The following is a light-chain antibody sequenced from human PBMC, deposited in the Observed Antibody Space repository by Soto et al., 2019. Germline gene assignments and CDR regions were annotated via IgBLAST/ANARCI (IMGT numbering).Light chain of an antibody. Sequence: IVMPQSPATLSVSPFERVTLSCRASQSISSDLAWYQQKPGQAPRLLIYDASTRATGIAARFSGSGSGTEFTLTISSLQSEDFAVYYCQKYNNWPLTFAGGTKVDIK. CDR3: QKYNNWPLT. V-gene: IGKV3-15*01. CDR1: QSISSD. J-gene: IGKJ4*01. CDR2: DAS.